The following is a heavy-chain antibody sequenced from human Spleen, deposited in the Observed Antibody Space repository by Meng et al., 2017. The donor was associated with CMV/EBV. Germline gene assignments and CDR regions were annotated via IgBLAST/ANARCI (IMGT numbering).Heavy chain of an antibody. J-gene: IGHJ4*02. Sequence: SCAASGFTFSSYAMHWVRQAPGKGLEWVAVISYDGSNKYYADSVKGRFTISRDNSKNTLYLQMNSLRAEDTAVYYCAKDIHSSGYVFDHWGQGTLVTVSS. CDR1: GFTFSSYA. CDR3: AKDIHSSGYVFDH. V-gene: IGHV3-30-3*01. D-gene: IGHD6-19*01. CDR2: ISYDGSNK.